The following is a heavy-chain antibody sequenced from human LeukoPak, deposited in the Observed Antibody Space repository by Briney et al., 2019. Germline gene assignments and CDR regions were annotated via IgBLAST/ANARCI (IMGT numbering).Heavy chain of an antibody. CDR1: GYTFTSYG. J-gene: IGHJ5*02. D-gene: IGHD1-26*01. CDR3: ARVSLVVGAPYNWFDP. CDR2: ISAYNGNT. V-gene: IGHV1-18*01. Sequence: ASVKGSCKASGYTFTSYGISWGRQAPGQGLECRGWISAYNGNTNYAQKPQGRVTMTTDTSTSTAYMELRSLRSDDTAVYYCARVSLVVGAPYNWFDPWGQGTLVTVSS.